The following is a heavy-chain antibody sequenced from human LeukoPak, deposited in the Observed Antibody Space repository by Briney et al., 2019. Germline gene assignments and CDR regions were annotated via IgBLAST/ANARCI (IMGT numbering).Heavy chain of an antibody. V-gene: IGHV3-7*01. D-gene: IGHD2-15*01. CDR2: IKPDGSEG. CDR1: GFTFSSYW. CDR3: ARDSKLRSGGLFDP. Sequence: GGSLRLSCTASGFTFSSYWMSWVRQAPGKGLEWVADIKPDGSEGYHVDSVKGRFTISRDNAKNSLYLQMNSLRAGDTAVYSCARDSKLRSGGLFDPWGQGTLVTVSS. J-gene: IGHJ5*02.